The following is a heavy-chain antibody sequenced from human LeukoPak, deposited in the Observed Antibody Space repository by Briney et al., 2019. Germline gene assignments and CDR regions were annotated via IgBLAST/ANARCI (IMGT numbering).Heavy chain of an antibody. CDR3: AKGGYASCFDP. CDR1: GFTFSEHS. Sequence: GGSPRLSCEASGFTFSEHSMSWVRQAPGKGLEWVSTIKRDGSNTYYTDSVEGRFTISRDNSKNTLYLEMNTLRAEDTAVYYCAKGGYASCFDPWGQGTQVTVSS. CDR2: IKRDGSNT. D-gene: IGHD2-15*01. V-gene: IGHV3-23*05. J-gene: IGHJ5*02.